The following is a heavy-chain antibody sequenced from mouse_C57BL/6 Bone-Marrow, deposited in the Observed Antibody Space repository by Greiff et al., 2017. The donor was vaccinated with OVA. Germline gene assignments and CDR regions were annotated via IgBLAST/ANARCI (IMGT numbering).Heavy chain of an antibody. V-gene: IGHV1-52*01. Sequence: VQLQQPGAELVRPGSSVKLSCKASGYTFTSYWMHWVKQRPIQGLEWIGNIDPSDSETHYNQKFKDKATLTVDKSSSTAYMQLSSLTSEDSAVYYCARYGNWDHYAMDYWGQGTSVTVSS. CDR2: IDPSDSET. CDR3: ARYGNWDHYAMDY. J-gene: IGHJ4*01. D-gene: IGHD4-1*02. CDR1: GYTFTSYW.